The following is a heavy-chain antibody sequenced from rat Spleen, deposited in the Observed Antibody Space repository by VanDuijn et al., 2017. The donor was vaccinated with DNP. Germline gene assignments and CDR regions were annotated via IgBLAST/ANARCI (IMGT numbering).Heavy chain of an antibody. CDR3: ARQDSGPDY. CDR2: ISYSGTT. CDR1: GYSITSNY. J-gene: IGHJ2*01. D-gene: IGHD1-1*01. V-gene: IGHV3-1*01. Sequence: EVQLQESGPGLMKPSQSLSLTCSVTGYSITSNYWGWIREFPGNKMQYIGHISYSGTTNYNPSLKSRISITRDTSKNQFFLHLHSVTTEDTATFYCARQDSGPDYWGQGVMVTVSS.